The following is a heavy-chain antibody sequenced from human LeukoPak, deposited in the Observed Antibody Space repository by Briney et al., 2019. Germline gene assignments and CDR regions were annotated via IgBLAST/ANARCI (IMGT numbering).Heavy chain of an antibody. D-gene: IGHD3-9*01. Sequence: SETLSLTCTVSGGSISSYYWSWIRQPPGKGLEWIGYIYYSGSTNYNPSLKSRVTIPVDTSKNQFSLKLSSVTAADTAVYYCARAPDILTGFDYWGQGTLVTVSS. J-gene: IGHJ4*02. CDR2: IYYSGST. CDR1: GGSISSYY. V-gene: IGHV4-59*01. CDR3: ARAPDILTGFDY.